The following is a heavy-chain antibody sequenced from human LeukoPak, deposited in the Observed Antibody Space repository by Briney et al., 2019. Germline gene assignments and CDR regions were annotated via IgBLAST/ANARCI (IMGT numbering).Heavy chain of an antibody. V-gene: IGHV1-69*02. CDR3: ARLVPAATPDSKNRDC. D-gene: IGHD2-2*01. CDR2: IIPILGIA. Sequence: SVKVSCKASGGTFSSYTISWVRQAPGQGLEWLGRIIPILGIANYAQKFQGRVTITADKSTSTAYMELSSLRSEDTAVYYCARLVPAATPDSKNRDCWGQGTLVTVSS. CDR1: GGTFSSYT. J-gene: IGHJ4*02.